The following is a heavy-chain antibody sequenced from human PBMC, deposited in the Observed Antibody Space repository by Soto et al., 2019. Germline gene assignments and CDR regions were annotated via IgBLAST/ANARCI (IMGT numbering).Heavy chain of an antibody. V-gene: IGHV1-8*01. CDR3: ARGGLGGGSDTAMPHYYYYMDV. CDR2: MNPNSGNT. D-gene: IGHD5-18*01. Sequence: ASVKVSCKASGYTFTSYDINWVRQATGQGLEWMGWMNPNSGNTGYAQKFQGRVTMTRNTSISTAYMELSSLRSEDTAVYYCARGGLGGGSDTAMPHYYYYMDVWGKGTTVTVSS. CDR1: GYTFTSYD. J-gene: IGHJ6*03.